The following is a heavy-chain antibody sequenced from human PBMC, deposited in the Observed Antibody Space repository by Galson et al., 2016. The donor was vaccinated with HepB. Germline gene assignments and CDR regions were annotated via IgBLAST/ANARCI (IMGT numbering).Heavy chain of an antibody. D-gene: IGHD2-15*01. CDR1: GLTFSKCD. CDR2: IGTAGDT. J-gene: IGHJ6*04. V-gene: IGHV3-13*01. CDR3: ARGKFDCSGGTCRYYGLDV. Sequence: LRLSCAASGLTFSKCDMHWVRQPTGKGLEWVSAIGTAGDTYYPGSVRGRFTISRDKAKNPLYLQMNSLTAGDTAVYYCARGKFDCSGGTCRYYGLDVWGRGTTVIV.